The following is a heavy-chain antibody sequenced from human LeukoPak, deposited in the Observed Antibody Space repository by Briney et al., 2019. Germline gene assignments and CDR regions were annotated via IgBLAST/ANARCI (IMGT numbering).Heavy chain of an antibody. V-gene: IGHV3-7*01. D-gene: IGHD3-22*01. CDR2: INQDGSEK. J-gene: IGHJ6*03. Sequence: LTGGSLRLSCAVSGSTFSTYWMTWVRQAPGKGLEWVANINQDGSEKHYVDSVKGRFTISRDNAKNSLYLQMNSLRAEDTAVHYGARQNSSYYYSDYYMDVWGKGTTVTVSS. CDR3: ARQNSSYYYSDYYMDV. CDR1: GSTFSTYW.